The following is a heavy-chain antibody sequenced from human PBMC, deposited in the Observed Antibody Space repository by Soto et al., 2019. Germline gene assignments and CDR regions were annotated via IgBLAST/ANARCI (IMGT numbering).Heavy chain of an antibody. D-gene: IGHD5-18*01. CDR3: AGEGIQLWLHAFDI. J-gene: IGHJ3*02. Sequence: QVQLVESGGGLVKPGGSLRLSCAASGFTFSDYYMSWIRQAPGKGLEWVSYISSSGSTIYYADSGKGRFTISRDNAKNSLYLQMTSLRAEDTAVYYCAGEGIQLWLHAFDIWGQGTMVTVSS. CDR1: GFTFSDYY. CDR2: ISSSGSTI. V-gene: IGHV3-11*01.